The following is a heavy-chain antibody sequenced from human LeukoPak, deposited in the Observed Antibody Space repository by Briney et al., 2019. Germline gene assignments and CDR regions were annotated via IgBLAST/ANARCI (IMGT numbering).Heavy chain of an antibody. Sequence: SVKVSLKDSGCTFTRYYMHWVGQAPAQGREWVGMINPSGGSTSYAQKFHGRVTMTRDTSTSTVYMELSSLRYAGTAVYHCATQGGSWYGRYFNYGGQGTLVTV. V-gene: IGHV1-46*01. D-gene: IGHD6-13*01. CDR2: INPSGGST. CDR1: GCTFTRYY. J-gene: IGHJ4*02. CDR3: ATQGGSWYGRYFNY.